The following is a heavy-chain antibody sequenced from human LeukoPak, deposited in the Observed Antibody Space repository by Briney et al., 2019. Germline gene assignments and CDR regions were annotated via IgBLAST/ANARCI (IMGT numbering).Heavy chain of an antibody. V-gene: IGHV4-59*08. CDR1: GGSISTYY. CDR3: ARRRWEPPDSYYYYMDV. Sequence: SETLSLTCTVSGGSISTYYWSWIRQPPGKGLEWIGYIYYSGSTNYNPSLKSRVTISVDTSKNQFPLKLSSVTAADTAVYYCARRRWEPPDSYYYYMDVWGKGTTVTVSS. D-gene: IGHD1-26*01. CDR2: IYYSGST. J-gene: IGHJ6*03.